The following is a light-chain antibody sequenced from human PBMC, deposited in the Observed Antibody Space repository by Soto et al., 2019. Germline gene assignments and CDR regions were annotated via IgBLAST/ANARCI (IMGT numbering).Light chain of an antibody. J-gene: IGKJ1*01. V-gene: IGKV1-5*01. CDR3: QLYNSYSEV. CDR2: DAF. CDR1: QSISSW. Sequence: DIQMTQSPSTLSASVGERVTIACRASQSISSWLAWYQQKPGKAPKLLIYDAFILESGDPSKVSGSRSGTECTLTISILEPDDLATYYCQLYNSYSEVVGQGTKVDNK.